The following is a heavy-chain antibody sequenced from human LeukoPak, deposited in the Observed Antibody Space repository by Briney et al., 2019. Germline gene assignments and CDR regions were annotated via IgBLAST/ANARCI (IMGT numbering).Heavy chain of an antibody. CDR1: GFTFSSHW. CDR2: IKQDGSEK. Sequence: GGSLRLSCAASGFTFSSHWTTWVRQAAGKGLKWVAAIKQDGSEKYYVDSVKGRFTISRDNAKNSLYLQMNSLRAEDTAVYYCARGGSYSWFDSWGQGTPVTVSS. J-gene: IGHJ5*01. V-gene: IGHV3-7*01. CDR3: ARGGSYSWFDS.